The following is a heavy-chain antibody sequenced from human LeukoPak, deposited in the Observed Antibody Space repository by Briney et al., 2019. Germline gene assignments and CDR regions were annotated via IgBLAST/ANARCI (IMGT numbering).Heavy chain of an antibody. CDR2: IKEDASQK. CDR3: ARNYFEY. V-gene: IGHV3-7*01. J-gene: IGHJ4*02. CDR1: GFTFSSYW. Sequence: PGGSLRLSCAASGFTFSSYWMMWVRQAPGKGLEWVANIKEDASQKYYLDSVKGRFTISRDNAKNLLFLQMNSLTAEDTAVYYCARNYFEYWGQGTQVTVSS.